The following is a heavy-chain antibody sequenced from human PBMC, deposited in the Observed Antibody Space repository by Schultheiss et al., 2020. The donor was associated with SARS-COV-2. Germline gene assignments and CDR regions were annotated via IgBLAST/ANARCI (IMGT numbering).Heavy chain of an antibody. V-gene: IGHV4-61*08. CDR1: GGSANSGDYY. Sequence: SETLSLTCTVSGGSANSGDYYWSWNRQPPGKGLEWIGYIYYSGSTYYNPSLKSRVTISVDTSKNQFSLKLSSVTAADTAVYYCARRPWYYYGMDVWGQGTTVTVSS. CDR2: IYYSGST. J-gene: IGHJ6*02. CDR3: ARRPWYYYGMDV.